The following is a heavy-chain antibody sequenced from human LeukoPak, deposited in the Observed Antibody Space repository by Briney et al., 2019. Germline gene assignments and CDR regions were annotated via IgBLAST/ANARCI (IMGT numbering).Heavy chain of an antibody. V-gene: IGHV4-61*02. J-gene: IGHJ4*02. CDR1: RGSISSGSYY. CDR3: ARTGLRFDY. D-gene: IGHD5-12*01. Sequence: SQTLSLTCTVSRGSISSGSYYWSWIRQPAGKGLEWIGRIYTSGSTNYNPSLKSRVTISVDTSKNQFSLKLSSVTAADTAVYYCARTGLRFDYWGQGTLVTVSS. CDR2: IYTSGST.